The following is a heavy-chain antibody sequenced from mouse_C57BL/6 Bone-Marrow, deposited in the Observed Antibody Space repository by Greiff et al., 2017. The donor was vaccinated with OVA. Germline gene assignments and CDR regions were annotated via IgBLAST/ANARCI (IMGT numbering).Heavy chain of an antibody. CDR2: ISSGGSYT. CDR3: ARPRKFAY. J-gene: IGHJ3*01. Sequence: EVQLVESGGDLVKPGGSLKHSCAASGFTFSSYGMSWVRQTPDKRLEWVATISSGGSYTYYPDSVKGRFTISRDNAKNTLYLQMSSLKSEDTAMYYCARPRKFAYWGQGTLVTVSA. V-gene: IGHV5-6*01. CDR1: GFTFSSYG.